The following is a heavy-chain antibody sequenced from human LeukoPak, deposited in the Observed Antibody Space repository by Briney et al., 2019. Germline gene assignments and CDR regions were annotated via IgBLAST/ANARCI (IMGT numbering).Heavy chain of an antibody. V-gene: IGHV3-48*04. CDR1: GFTFSSYS. CDR2: ISSSSSTI. CDR3: ARDLVVSRIAAAGTEDH. Sequence: GGSLRLSCAASGFTFSSYSMNWVRQAPGKGLEWVSYISSSSSTIYYADSVKGRFTISRDNAKNSLYLQMNSLRAEDTAVYYCARDLVVSRIAAAGTEDHWGQGTLVTVSS. J-gene: IGHJ4*02. D-gene: IGHD6-13*01.